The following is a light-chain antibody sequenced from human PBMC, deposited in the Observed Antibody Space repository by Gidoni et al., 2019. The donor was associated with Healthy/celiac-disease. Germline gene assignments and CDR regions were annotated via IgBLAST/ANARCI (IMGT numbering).Light chain of an antibody. V-gene: IGKV1-33*01. Sequence: DIQMTQSPSSLSASVGDRVTITCQASQDISNYLNWYQQKPGKAPKLLIYDASNLETGVPSRFSGSGSGTDFTFTISSLQPEDSATYYCQQYDNPSITFGQGTRLEIK. CDR2: DAS. J-gene: IGKJ5*01. CDR1: QDISNY. CDR3: QQYDNPSIT.